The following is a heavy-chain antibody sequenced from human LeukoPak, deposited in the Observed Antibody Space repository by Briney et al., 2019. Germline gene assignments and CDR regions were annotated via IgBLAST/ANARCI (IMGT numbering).Heavy chain of an antibody. D-gene: IGHD2-21*02. CDR2: ISSSGSTI. V-gene: IGHV3-11*01. CDR3: ARVNLDVVTYAFDI. Sequence: GGSLRLSCAASGFTFSDYYMSWIRQAPGKGLEWVSYISSSGSTIYYADSVKGRFTISRDNAKNSLYLQMNSLRAEDTAVYYCARVNLDVVTYAFDIWGQGTMVTVSS. CDR1: GFTFSDYY. J-gene: IGHJ3*02.